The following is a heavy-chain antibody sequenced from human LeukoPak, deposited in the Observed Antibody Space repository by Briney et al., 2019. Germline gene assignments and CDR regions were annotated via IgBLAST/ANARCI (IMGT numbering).Heavy chain of an antibody. CDR1: GGSISSSSYY. Sequence: ASETLSLTCTVSGGSISSSSYYWGWIRQPPGKGLEWIGSIYYSGSTYYNPSLKSRVTISVDTSKNQFSLKLSSVSAADTAVYYCARGLPSFDYWGQGTLVTVSS. D-gene: IGHD2-15*01. CDR2: IYYSGST. CDR3: ARGLPSFDY. V-gene: IGHV4-39*01. J-gene: IGHJ4*02.